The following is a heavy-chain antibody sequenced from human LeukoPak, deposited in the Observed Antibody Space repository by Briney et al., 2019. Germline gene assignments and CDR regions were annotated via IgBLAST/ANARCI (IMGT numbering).Heavy chain of an antibody. CDR1: GFGFSNFW. V-gene: IGHV3-21*01. J-gene: IGHJ4*02. Sequence: GGSLRLSCAASGFGFSNFWMHWVRQAPGKGLEWVSSISSSSSYIYYADPVKGRFTISRDNAKNSLYLQMNSLRAEDTAVYYCAREISGIAAAGYWGQGTLVTVSS. CDR2: ISSSSSYI. CDR3: AREISGIAAAGY. D-gene: IGHD6-13*01.